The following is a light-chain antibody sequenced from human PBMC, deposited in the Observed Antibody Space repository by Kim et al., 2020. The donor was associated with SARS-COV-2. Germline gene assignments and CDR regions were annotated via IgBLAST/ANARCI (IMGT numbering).Light chain of an antibody. CDR2: AAS. J-gene: IGKJ1*01. V-gene: IGKV1-8*01. CDR1: QGVSSY. Sequence: AIGLTQSPSSLSASTGDKVTITCRASQGVSSYVAWYQQKPGQAPKLLIYAASSLQSGVPSRFSGSGSGTDFTLTISCLQSDDFAIYYCQQYYTYPWTFGQGTTVDIK. CDR3: QQYYTYPWT.